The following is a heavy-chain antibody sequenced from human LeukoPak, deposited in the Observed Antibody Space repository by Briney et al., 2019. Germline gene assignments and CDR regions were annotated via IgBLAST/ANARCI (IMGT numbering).Heavy chain of an antibody. D-gene: IGHD1-26*01. CDR3: ARKSGSYSYYYGMDV. CDR1: GYTFTSYG. J-gene: IGHJ6*02. V-gene: IGHV1-18*01. Sequence: GASVKVSCTASGYTFTSYGISWVRQAPGQGLEWMGWISAYNGNTNYAQKLQGRVTMTTDTSTSTAYMELRSLRSDDTAVYYCARKSGSYSYYYGMDVWGQGTTVTVSS. CDR2: ISAYNGNT.